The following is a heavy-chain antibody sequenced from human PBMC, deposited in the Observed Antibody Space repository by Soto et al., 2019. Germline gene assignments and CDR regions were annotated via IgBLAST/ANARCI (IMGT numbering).Heavy chain of an antibody. D-gene: IGHD1-7*01. CDR3: ARGGAELYYYYYGMDV. Sequence: GASVKVSCKASGGTFSSYAISWVRQAPGQGLEWMGGIIPIFGTANYAQKFQGRVTITADKSTSTAYMELSSLRSEDTAVYYCARGGAELYYYYYGMDVWGQGTTVTAP. CDR2: IIPIFGTA. V-gene: IGHV1-69*06. CDR1: GGTFSSYA. J-gene: IGHJ6*02.